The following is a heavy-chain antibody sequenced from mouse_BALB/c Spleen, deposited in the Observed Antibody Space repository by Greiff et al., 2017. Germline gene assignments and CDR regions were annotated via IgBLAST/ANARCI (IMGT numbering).Heavy chain of an antibody. CDR1: GFTFTDYY. Sequence: EVKLVESGGGLVQPGGSLRLSCATSGFTFTDYYMSWVRQPPGKALEWLGFIRNKANGYTTEYSASVKGRFTISRDNSQSTLYLQMNTLRAEDSATYYCARDPIYGSSYGFDYWGQGTTLTVSS. D-gene: IGHD1-1*01. J-gene: IGHJ2*01. CDR3: ARDPIYGSSYGFDY. CDR2: IRNKANGYTT. V-gene: IGHV7-3*02.